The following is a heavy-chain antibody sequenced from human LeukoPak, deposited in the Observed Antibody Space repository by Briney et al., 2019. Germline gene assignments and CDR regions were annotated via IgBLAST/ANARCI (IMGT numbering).Heavy chain of an antibody. J-gene: IGHJ3*02. CDR1: GYTFTSHG. CDR3: ANTHDVGVAFDI. D-gene: IGHD1-26*01. CDR2: ISAYNGNT. V-gene: IGHV1-18*01. Sequence: VASVKVSCKASGYTFTSHGISWVRQAPGQGLEWMGWISAYNGNTNYAQKLQGRVTMTTDTSTSTAYMELRSLRSDDTAVYYCANTHDVGVAFDIWGQGTMVTVSS.